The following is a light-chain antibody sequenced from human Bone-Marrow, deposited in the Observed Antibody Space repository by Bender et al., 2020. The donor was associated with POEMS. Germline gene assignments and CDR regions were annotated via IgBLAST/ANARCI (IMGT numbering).Light chain of an antibody. CDR1: KLGNRD. CDR2: QYT. V-gene: IGLV3-1*01. CDR3: QAWDSNTLVI. J-gene: IGLJ2*01. Sequence: SYKLTQPPSVSVSPGQTASITCSGDKLGNRDACWYQQKSGQSPVLVIYQYTKRPSGIPERFSGSSSGNTSTLTSSGTQVMDEADYYCQAWDSNTLVIFGGGTRLTVL.